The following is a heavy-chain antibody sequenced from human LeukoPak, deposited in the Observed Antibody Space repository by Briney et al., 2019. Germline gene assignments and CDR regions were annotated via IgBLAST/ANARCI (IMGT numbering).Heavy chain of an antibody. CDR1: GFTFSSYS. V-gene: IGHV3-48*01. CDR3: ARTQPTYDSKGQIFDY. J-gene: IGHJ4*02. Sequence: PGGSLRLSCAASGFTFSSYSMNWVRQAPGKGLEWVSYISSSSSTIYYADSVKGRFTISRDNAKNSLYLQMNSLRAEDTAVYYCARTQPTYDSKGQIFDYWGQGTLVTVSS. D-gene: IGHD3-22*01. CDR2: ISSSSSTI.